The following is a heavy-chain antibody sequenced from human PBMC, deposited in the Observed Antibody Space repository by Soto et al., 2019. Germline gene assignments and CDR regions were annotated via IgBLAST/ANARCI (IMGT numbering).Heavy chain of an antibody. CDR3: TTYSGAAFEY. CDR2: IRSKSDGGTT. J-gene: IGHJ4*02. Sequence: PGGSLRISCVASGLTFNNAWMNWVRQAPGKGLEWVGRIRSKSDGGTTDYAAPVKGRFTISRDDSKNMVDLQMSSLKTEDTAIYYCTTYSGAAFEYWGQGALVTVSS. CDR1: GLTFNNAW. D-gene: IGHD1-26*01. V-gene: IGHV3-15*01.